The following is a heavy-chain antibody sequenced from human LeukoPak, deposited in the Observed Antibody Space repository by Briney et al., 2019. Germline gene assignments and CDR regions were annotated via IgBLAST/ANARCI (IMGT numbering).Heavy chain of an antibody. CDR3: ARCLYMGRVSYFVR. J-gene: IGHJ5*02. D-gene: IGHD2-8*01. CDR1: GYAFTTYY. V-gene: IGHV1-46*01. Sequence: GASVKVSCKASGYAFTTYYIHWVRQAHGQGLECMGIINPSGGSATYEQKFHGRVTITRDMSTSTVYMELSSLGSEDTAVYYCARCLYMGRVSYFVRWGQGALVTVSS. CDR2: INPSGGSA.